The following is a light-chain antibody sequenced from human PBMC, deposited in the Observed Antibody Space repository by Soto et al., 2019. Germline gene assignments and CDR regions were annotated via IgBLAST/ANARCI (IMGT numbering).Light chain of an antibody. CDR3: SSYTSSSTVI. J-gene: IGLJ2*01. CDR1: SSDVGGYNY. V-gene: IGLV2-14*01. CDR2: YVT. Sequence: QSALTQPASVSGSPGQSITISCTGTSSDVGGYNYVSWYQQHPGKVPKLIIYYVTNRPSGVPNRFSGSKSGNTASLTISGLQAEDEADYYCSSYTSSSTVIFGGGTSSPS.